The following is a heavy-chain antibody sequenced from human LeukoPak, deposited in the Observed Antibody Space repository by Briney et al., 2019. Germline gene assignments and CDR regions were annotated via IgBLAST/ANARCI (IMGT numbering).Heavy chain of an antibody. CDR2: ISGSAAST. V-gene: IGHV3-23*01. D-gene: IGHD1-1*01. Sequence: GGSLRLSCAASGFTFSICAMIWVRQAPGEGLEWISSISGSAASTYYADSVKGRFTISRDNSKSTLYLQMDSLRAEDTAVYYCARDFSVKTADYWGQGTLVTVSS. J-gene: IGHJ4*02. CDR3: ARDFSVKTADY. CDR1: GFTFSICA.